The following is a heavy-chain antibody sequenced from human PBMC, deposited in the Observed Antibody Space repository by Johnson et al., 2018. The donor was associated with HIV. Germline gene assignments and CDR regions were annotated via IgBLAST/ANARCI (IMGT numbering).Heavy chain of an antibody. J-gene: IGHJ3*01. Sequence: QVQLVESGGGVVQPGRSLRLSCAASGFTFSSYGMHWVRQAPGKGLEWVAVIWYDGSNKYYADSVKGSFTISRDNSKNTLFLQMGSLRPEDMAVYYCARDAKSSTWSPDGTDAFDVWGQGTMVTVSS. V-gene: IGHV3-33*01. CDR2: IWYDGSNK. CDR3: ARDAKSSTWSPDGTDAFDV. CDR1: GFTFSSYG. D-gene: IGHD1-1*01.